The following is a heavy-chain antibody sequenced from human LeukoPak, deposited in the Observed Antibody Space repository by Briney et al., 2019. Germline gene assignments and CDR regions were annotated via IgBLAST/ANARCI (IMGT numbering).Heavy chain of an antibody. J-gene: IGHJ4*02. Sequence: ASVKVSCKASGGTFSSYTISWVRQAPGQGLEWMGIINPSGGSTSYAQKFQGRVTMTRDMSTSTVYMELSSLRSEDTAVYYCAREPPNYYGSGSYYNATNDWGQGTLVTVSS. CDR1: GGTFSSYT. V-gene: IGHV1-46*01. CDR3: AREPPNYYGSGSYYNATND. CDR2: INPSGGST. D-gene: IGHD3-10*01.